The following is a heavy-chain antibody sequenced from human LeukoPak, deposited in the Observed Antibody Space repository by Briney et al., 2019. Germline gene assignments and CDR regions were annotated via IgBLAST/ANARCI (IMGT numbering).Heavy chain of an antibody. CDR3: ATIYGDFSDFDY. CDR1: GGSFSNYY. CDR2: ITHHGRT. D-gene: IGHD4-17*01. V-gene: IGHV4-34*01. J-gene: IGHJ4*02. Sequence: SETLSLTCALYGGSFSNYYYNWVRHPPGKGLEWIGEITHHGRTNYNPSLKSRVTISVDTSKNQFSLKLSSVAAADTAVYYCATIYGDFSDFDYWGQGTLVTVSS.